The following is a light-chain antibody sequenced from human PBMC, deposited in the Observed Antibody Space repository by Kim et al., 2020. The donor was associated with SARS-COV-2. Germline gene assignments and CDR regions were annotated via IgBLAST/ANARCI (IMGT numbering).Light chain of an antibody. CDR3: QQYKDWPRT. J-gene: IGKJ1*01. CDR2: GAS. CDR1: QSVSSN. V-gene: IGKV3-15*01. Sequence: VSPGETASLSCRASQSVSSNLAWSQQKPGQAPRLLMYGASTRATGIPARFSGSGSETEFTLTISSLQSEDFAVYYCQQYKDWPRTFGQGTKVDIK.